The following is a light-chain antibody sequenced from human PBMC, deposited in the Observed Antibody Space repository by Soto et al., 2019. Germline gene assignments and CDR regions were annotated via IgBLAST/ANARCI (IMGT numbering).Light chain of an antibody. CDR2: GAS. Sequence: EIVLTQSPATLSLSPWERATLSSRASQSVTSSYLAWYQQKPGQAPRLLIYGASSRATGIPDRFSGSGSGTDFTLTISRLEPEDFAVYYCQQYGRSPRTFGQGTKVDIK. J-gene: IGKJ1*01. CDR1: QSVTSSY. V-gene: IGKV3-20*01. CDR3: QQYGRSPRT.